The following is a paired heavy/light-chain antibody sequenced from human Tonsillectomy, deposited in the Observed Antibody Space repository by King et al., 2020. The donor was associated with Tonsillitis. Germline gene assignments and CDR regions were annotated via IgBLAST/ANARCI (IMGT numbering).Light chain of an antibody. CDR1: SSNIGINT. Sequence: QSVLTQPPSASGTPGQRVTISCSGSSSNIGINTVHWYQQLPGTAPKLLIYTNNQRPSGVPDRFSGSKSGTSASLAISGLQSEDEADYYCAAWDDSLRGVIFGGGTKLTVL. J-gene: IGLJ2*01. CDR3: AAWDDSLRGVI. CDR2: TNN. V-gene: IGLV1-44*01.
Heavy chain of an antibody. D-gene: IGHD1-26*01. J-gene: IGHJ3*02. CDR2: ISSTSGYI. V-gene: IGHV3-21*01. Sequence: EVQLVESGGGLVQPGGSLRLSCAASGFTFSSYSMNWVRQAPGKGLEWVSSISSTSGYIYYGDSLKGRFTSSRDNAKNSLYLQMNSLRAEDTAIYYCARGHSGSYQRGDAFDIWGQGTIVTVSS. CDR1: GFTFSSYS. CDR3: ARGHSGSYQRGDAFDI.